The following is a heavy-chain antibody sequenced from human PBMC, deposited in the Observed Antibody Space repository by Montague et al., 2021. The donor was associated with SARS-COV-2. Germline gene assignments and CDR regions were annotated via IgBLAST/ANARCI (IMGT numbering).Heavy chain of an antibody. CDR3: ARRSSKLWWWAHDY. CDR1: GGSFSGYY. Sequence: SETLSLTCAVYGGSFSGYYWSWIRQPPGKGLEWIGEINHSGSTNYNPSLKSRVTISVDTSKNQFSLKLSSVTAADTAVYYCARRSSKLWWWAHDYWGQGTLVTVSS. D-gene: IGHD2-21*01. J-gene: IGHJ4*02. V-gene: IGHV4-34*01. CDR2: INHSGST.